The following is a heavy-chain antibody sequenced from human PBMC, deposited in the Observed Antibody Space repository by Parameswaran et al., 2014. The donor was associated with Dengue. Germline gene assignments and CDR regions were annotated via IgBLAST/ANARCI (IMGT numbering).Heavy chain of an antibody. CDR3: ARHSGPIFGAVIDMPRYYYYGMDV. D-gene: IGHD3-3*01. Sequence: VRQAPGKGLEWIGSIYYSGSTYYNPSLKSRVTISVDTSKNQFSLKLSSVTAADTAVYYCARHSGPIFGAVIDMPRYYYYGMDVWGQGTTVTVSS. CDR2: IYYSGST. V-gene: IGHV4-39*01. J-gene: IGHJ6*02.